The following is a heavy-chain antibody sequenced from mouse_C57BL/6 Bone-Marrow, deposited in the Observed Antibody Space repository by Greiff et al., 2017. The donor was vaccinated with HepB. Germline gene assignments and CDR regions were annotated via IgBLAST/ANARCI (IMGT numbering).Heavy chain of an antibody. CDR1: GYTFTSYW. J-gene: IGHJ3*01. D-gene: IGHD1-1*01. V-gene: IGHV1-59*01. CDR2: IDPSDSYT. CDR3: ARSRYYGSSGFAY. Sequence: QVQLQQSGAELVRPGTSVKLSCKASGYTFTSYWMHWVKQRPGQGLEWIGVIDPSDSYTNYNQKFKGKATLTVDTSSSTAYMQLSSLTSEDSAVYYCARSRYYGSSGFAYWGQGTLVTVSA.